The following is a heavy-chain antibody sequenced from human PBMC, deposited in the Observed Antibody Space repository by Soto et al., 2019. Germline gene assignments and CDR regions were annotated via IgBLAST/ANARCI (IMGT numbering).Heavy chain of an antibody. CDR3: ARHYPYNPFDS. D-gene: IGHD1-20*01. Sequence: ETLSLTCTVSGGSISSSSYLWGWIRQPPGKGLEWIGSTYYNGSTYYNPSLKSRVTISVDTSKNQFSLKLSSVTAADTAVYWCARHYPYNPFDSWGQGTLVTVSS. CDR1: GGSISSSSYL. CDR2: TYYNGST. J-gene: IGHJ4*02. V-gene: IGHV4-39*01.